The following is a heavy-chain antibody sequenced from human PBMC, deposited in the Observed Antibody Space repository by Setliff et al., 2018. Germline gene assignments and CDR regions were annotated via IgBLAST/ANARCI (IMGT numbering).Heavy chain of an antibody. CDR2: VYNGNDET. V-gene: IGHV3-11*06. D-gene: IGHD3-22*01. CDR1: GFTFSAYG. Sequence: LRLSCVASGFTFSAYGMSWVRQAPGKGLEWVSSVYNGNDETKYADSVKGRFTISRDNAKNSLYLQMNNLRAEDTAVYYCARLALTGYDSSGYYYALDYYYYMDVWGKGTTVTVSS. J-gene: IGHJ6*03. CDR3: ARLALTGYDSSGYYYALDYYYYMDV.